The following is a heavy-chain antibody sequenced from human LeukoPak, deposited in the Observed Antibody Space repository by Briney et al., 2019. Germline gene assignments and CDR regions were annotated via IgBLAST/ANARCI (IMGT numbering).Heavy chain of an antibody. V-gene: IGHV3-23*01. CDR2: SGDSDGST. D-gene: IGHD2-15*01. CDR1: GFTFSSYS. J-gene: IGHJ4*02. Sequence: GGSLRLSCAASGFTFSSYSMNWVRQAPGKGLEWISSSGDSDGSTYYADSLKGRFTISRDNSKNTLYLQMNNLRAEDTAVYYCAKGGCRGTCNPLAYWGQGALVTVSP. CDR3: AKGGCRGTCNPLAY.